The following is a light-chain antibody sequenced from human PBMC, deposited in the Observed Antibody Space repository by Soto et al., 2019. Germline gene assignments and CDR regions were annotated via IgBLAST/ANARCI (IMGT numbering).Light chain of an antibody. CDR2: DAS. J-gene: IGKJ4*01. CDR1: QFISNW. Sequence: DIPMTQSPSTLSASVGDRVTITCRASQFISNWVAWYQQKPGKAPNLLIYDASSLKSGVPSRFSGSGFGTEFTLTISSLQPDDFATYYCQQYNSYSHLTFGGGTKVEIK. V-gene: IGKV1-5*01. CDR3: QQYNSYSHLT.